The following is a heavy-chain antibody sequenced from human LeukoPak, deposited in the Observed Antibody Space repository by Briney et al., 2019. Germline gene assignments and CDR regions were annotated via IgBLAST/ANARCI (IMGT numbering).Heavy chain of an antibody. CDR3: ARAPDYYGSGSYVDY. V-gene: IGHV4-59*01. Sequence: SETLSLTCTVSGGSISSYYRSWIWQPPGKGLEWIGYVFYSGRTDHNPSLKSRLTISVDTSKNQFSLKLSSVTAADTAVYYCARAPDYYGSGSYVDYWGQGTLVTVSS. CDR1: GGSISSYY. J-gene: IGHJ4*02. D-gene: IGHD3-10*01. CDR2: VFYSGRT.